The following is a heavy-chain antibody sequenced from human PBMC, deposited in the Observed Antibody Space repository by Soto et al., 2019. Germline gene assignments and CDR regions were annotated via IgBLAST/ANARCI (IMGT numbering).Heavy chain of an antibody. CDR3: AREPNFDSSGSMPDY. CDR2: ISYDGSNK. J-gene: IGHJ4*02. V-gene: IGHV3-30-3*01. D-gene: IGHD3-22*01. CDR1: GFTFSSYV. Sequence: GGSLRLSCAASGFTFSSYVMHWVRQAPGKGLEWVAVISYDGSNKYYADSVKGRFTISRDNSKNTLYLQMNSLRAEDTAVYYCAREPNFDSSGSMPDYWGQGTLVTVSS.